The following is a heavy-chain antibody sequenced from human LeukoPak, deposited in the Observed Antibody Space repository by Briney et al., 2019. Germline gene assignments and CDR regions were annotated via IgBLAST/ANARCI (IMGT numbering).Heavy chain of an antibody. CDR2: IYDSGST. D-gene: IGHD3-10*01. Sequence: PSETLSLTCTVSGGSIRGYYLRWLRQPPGKGLEWIGYIYDSGSTNYNPSLKSRVTISVDTSKNHFSLKLSSVTAADTAVYYCARELVRGVIGAFDIWGQGTMVTVSS. CDR3: ARELVRGVIGAFDI. CDR1: GGSIRGYY. V-gene: IGHV4-59*01. J-gene: IGHJ3*02.